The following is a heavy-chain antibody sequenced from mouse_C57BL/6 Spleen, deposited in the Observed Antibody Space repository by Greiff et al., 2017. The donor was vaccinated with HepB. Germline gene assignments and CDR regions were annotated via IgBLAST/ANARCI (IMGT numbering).Heavy chain of an antibody. D-gene: IGHD1-1*01. CDR2: IYPGDGDT. Sequence: QVQLQQSGPELVKPGASVKISCKASGYAFSSSWMNWVKQRPGKGLEWIGRIYPGDGDTNYNGKFKGKATLTADKSSSTAYMQLSGLTSEDSAVYFCAREVYYYGSRGDYWGQGTTLTVSS. CDR3: AREVYYYGSRGDY. V-gene: IGHV1-82*01. J-gene: IGHJ2*01. CDR1: GYAFSSSW.